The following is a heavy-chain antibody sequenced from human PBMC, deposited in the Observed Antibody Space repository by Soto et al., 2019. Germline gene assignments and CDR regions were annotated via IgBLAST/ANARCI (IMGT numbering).Heavy chain of an antibody. CDR2: IIPIFGTA. CDR3: AYSASRTRDCGGDDSSDNYYYGMDV. Sequence: SVKVSCKASGGTFSSYAISWVRQAPGQGLEWMGGIIPIFGTANYAQKFQGRVTITADESTSTAYMELSSLRSEDTAVYYCAYSASRTRDCGGDDSSDNYYYGMDVWGKGTTVTVSS. D-gene: IGHD2-21*01. CDR1: GGTFSSYA. J-gene: IGHJ6*04. V-gene: IGHV1-69*13.